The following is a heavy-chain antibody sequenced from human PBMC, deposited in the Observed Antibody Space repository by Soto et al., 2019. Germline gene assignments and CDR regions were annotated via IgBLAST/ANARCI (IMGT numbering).Heavy chain of an antibody. J-gene: IGHJ4*02. CDR2: IYYSGST. D-gene: IGHD2-15*01. CDR1: GGSISSGGYY. CDR3: ARVTVVVAATIDY. Sequence: SETLSLTCTVSGGSISSGGYYWSWIRQHPGKGLEWIGYIYYSGSTYYNPSLKSRVTISVDTSKNQFSLKLSSVTAADMAVYYCARVTVVVAATIDYWGQGTLVTVSS. V-gene: IGHV4-31*03.